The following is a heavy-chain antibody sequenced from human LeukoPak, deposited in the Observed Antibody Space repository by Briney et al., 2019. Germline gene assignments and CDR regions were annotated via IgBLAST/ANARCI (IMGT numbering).Heavy chain of an antibody. J-gene: IGHJ4*02. D-gene: IGHD3-16*02. CDR3: ARAINYVWGSYRYKVGYYFDY. Sequence: GGSLRLSCAASGFTFSSYAMHWVRQAPGKGLEYVSAISSNGGSTYYANSVKGGFTISRDNSKNTLYPQMGSLRAEDMAVYYCARAINYVWGSYRYKVGYYFDYWGQGTLVTVSS. CDR1: GFTFSSYA. V-gene: IGHV3-64*01. CDR2: ISSNGGST.